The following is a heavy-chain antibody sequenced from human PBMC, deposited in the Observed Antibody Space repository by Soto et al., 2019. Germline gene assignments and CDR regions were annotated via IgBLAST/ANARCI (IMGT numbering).Heavy chain of an antibody. CDR3: ARGGYCSSTSCYFDY. J-gene: IGHJ4*02. CDR2: IIPIFGTA. Sequence: QVQLVQSGAEVKKPGSSVKVSCKASGGTFSSYAISWVRQAPGHGLAWMGGIIPIFGTANYAQKFQGRVTITADESTSTAYMELSSMRSDDTAVYYCARGGYCSSTSCYFDYWGQGTLVTVSS. CDR1: GGTFSSYA. D-gene: IGHD2-2*01. V-gene: IGHV1-69*01.